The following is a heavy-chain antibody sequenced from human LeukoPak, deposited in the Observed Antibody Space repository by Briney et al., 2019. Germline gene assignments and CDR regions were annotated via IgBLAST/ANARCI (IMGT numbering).Heavy chain of an antibody. CDR3: ASRPTIGYCSGGSCYSYWFDP. CDR1: GGTFSSYT. V-gene: IGHV1-69*02. D-gene: IGHD2-15*01. J-gene: IGHJ5*02. CDR2: IIPILGIA. Sequence: SVKVSCKASGGTFSSYTISWVRQAPGQGLEWMGRIIPILGIANYAQKFQGRVTITADKSTSTAYMELSSLRSEDTAVYYCASRPTIGYCSGGSCYSYWFDPWGQGTLVTASS.